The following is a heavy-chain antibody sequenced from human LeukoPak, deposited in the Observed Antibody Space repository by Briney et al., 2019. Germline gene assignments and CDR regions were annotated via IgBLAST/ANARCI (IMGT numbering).Heavy chain of an antibody. CDR2: INPNSGGA. CDR1: GYTFTGYY. V-gene: IGHV1-2*02. Sequence: GASVKVSCKASGYTFTGYYMHWVRQAPGQGLEWMGWINPNSGGANYAQKFQGRVTMTRDTSISTAYMELSRLRSDDTAVYYCARVVGIAAAGAFDYWGQGTLVTVSS. CDR3: ARVVGIAAAGAFDY. J-gene: IGHJ4*02. D-gene: IGHD6-13*01.